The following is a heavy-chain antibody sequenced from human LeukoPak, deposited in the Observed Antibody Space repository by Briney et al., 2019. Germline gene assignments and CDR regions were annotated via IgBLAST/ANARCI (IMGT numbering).Heavy chain of an antibody. CDR3: ARGDYYGSRGDY. J-gene: IGHJ4*02. D-gene: IGHD3-10*01. V-gene: IGHV3-33*01. CDR1: GFTFSSYG. Sequence: PGGSLRLSCAASGFTFSSYGMHGVRQAPGKGLEGVAVIWYDGSNKYYADSVKGRFTISRDNSKNTLYLQMNILRAEDTAVYYCARGDYYGSRGDYWGQGTLVTVSS. CDR2: IWYDGSNK.